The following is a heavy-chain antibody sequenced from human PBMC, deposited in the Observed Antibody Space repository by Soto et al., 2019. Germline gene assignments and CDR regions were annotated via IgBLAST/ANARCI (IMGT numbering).Heavy chain of an antibody. Sequence: ASVKVSCKASGYTFTSYGISWVRQAPGQGLEWMGWISAYNGNTNYAQELQGRVTMTRDTSTSTVYMELSSLRSEDTAVYYCARVLFRGSYYSLFDYWGQGTLVTVSS. CDR1: GYTFTSYG. D-gene: IGHD1-26*01. CDR2: ISAYNGNT. J-gene: IGHJ4*02. V-gene: IGHV1-18*01. CDR3: ARVLFRGSYYSLFDY.